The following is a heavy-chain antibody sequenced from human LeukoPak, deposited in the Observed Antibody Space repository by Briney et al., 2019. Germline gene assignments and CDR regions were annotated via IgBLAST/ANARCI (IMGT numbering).Heavy chain of an antibody. J-gene: IGHJ4*02. Sequence: GGSLRLSCAASGFTFSSYAMSWVRQAPGEGLEWVSAISGRGGSTYYADSVKGRFTISRDNSKNTLYLQMNSLRAEDTAVYYCAKGRGGLPFDYWGQGTLVTVSS. CDR3: AKGRGGLPFDY. CDR2: ISGRGGST. D-gene: IGHD3-16*01. V-gene: IGHV3-23*01. CDR1: GFTFSSYA.